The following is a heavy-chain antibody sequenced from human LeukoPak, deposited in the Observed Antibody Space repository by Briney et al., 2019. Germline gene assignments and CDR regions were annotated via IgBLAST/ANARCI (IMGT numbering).Heavy chain of an antibody. V-gene: IGHV4-30-4*01. CDR2: IYYSGST. D-gene: IGHD3-10*01. CDR1: GGSISSGDYY. Sequence: SETLSLTCTVSGGSISSGDYYWSWIRQPPGKGLEWIGYIYYSGSTYYNPSLKSRVTISVDTSKNQFSLKLSSVTAADTAVYCCARPMVRGVPDAFDIWGQGTMVTVSS. J-gene: IGHJ3*02. CDR3: ARPMVRGVPDAFDI.